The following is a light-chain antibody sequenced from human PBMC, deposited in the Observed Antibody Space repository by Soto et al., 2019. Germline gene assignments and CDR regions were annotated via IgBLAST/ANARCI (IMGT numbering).Light chain of an antibody. CDR2: DVS. CDR1: SSDVGGYKY. J-gene: IGLJ2*01. V-gene: IGLV2-11*01. Sequence: QSALTQPRSVSGSPGQSVTISCTGTSSDVGGYKYVSWYQQHPGKAPKLVIYDVSKRPSGVPDRFSGSKSGNTASLTISGLQAEDEADYYCCSYAGSYTSPVVFGGGTKLTVL. CDR3: CSYAGSYTSPVV.